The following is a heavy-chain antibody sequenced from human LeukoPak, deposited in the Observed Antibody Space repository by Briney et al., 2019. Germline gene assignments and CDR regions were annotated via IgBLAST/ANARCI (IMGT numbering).Heavy chain of an antibody. J-gene: IGHJ5*02. Sequence: SVKVSCKASGGTFSSYAISWVRQAPGQGLEWMGGIIPIFGTANYAQKFQGRATITADESTSTAYMELSSLRSEDTAVYYCAREGVVVVPAARHNWFDPWGQGTLVTVSS. D-gene: IGHD2-2*01. CDR1: GGTFSSYA. CDR2: IIPIFGTA. V-gene: IGHV1-69*13. CDR3: AREGVVVVPAARHNWFDP.